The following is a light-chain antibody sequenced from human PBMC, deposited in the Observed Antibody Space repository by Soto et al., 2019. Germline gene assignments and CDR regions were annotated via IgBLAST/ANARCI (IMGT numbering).Light chain of an antibody. CDR1: QTISSW. Sequence: DIQKTQTPSTLSGSVGERVTITCRASQTISSWLAWYQQKPGKAPKLLIYKASTLKSGVPSRFSGSGTGTEFTLTISSLQPDDFATYYCQHYDSYLEAFGQGTKVDIK. CDR3: QHYDSYLEA. J-gene: IGKJ1*01. CDR2: KAS. V-gene: IGKV1-5*03.